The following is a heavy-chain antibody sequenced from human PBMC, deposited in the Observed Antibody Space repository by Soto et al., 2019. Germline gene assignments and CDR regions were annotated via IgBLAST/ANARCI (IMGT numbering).Heavy chain of an antibody. CDR3: AREQKPATYYDDGSGYSFDS. CDR2: IIPIFGTA. Sequence: QVQLVQSGAEAKKPGSSVKVSCKASGGTFSSYAISWVRQAPGQGLEWMGGIIPIFGTANYAQKFQGSVTITAEESTGTDYMELGSMRSEDTAVYYCAREQKPATYYDDGSGYSFDSWGQGTLFTVSS. CDR1: GGTFSSYA. D-gene: IGHD3-22*01. V-gene: IGHV1-69*01. J-gene: IGHJ4*02.